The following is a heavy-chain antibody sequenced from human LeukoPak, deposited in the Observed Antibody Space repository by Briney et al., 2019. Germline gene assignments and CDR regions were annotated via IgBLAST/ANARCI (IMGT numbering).Heavy chain of an antibody. D-gene: IGHD5-24*01. CDR1: GGSISSYY. V-gene: IGHV4-59*08. CDR3: ARHAVEMATMDYFDY. J-gene: IGHJ4*02. CDR2: IYYSGST. Sequence: PSETLSLTCTVSGGSISSYYWSWTRQPPGKGLEWIGYIYYSGSTNYNPSLKSRVTISVDTSKNQFSLKLSSVTAADTAVCYCARHAVEMATMDYFDYWGQGTLVTVSS.